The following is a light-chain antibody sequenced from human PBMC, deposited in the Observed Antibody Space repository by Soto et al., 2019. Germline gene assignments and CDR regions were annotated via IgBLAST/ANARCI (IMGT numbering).Light chain of an antibody. CDR1: QGISNF. J-gene: IGKJ1*01. CDR2: ASS. V-gene: IGKV1-27*01. Sequence: DIQMTQSPSSLSASVGDRVTITCRASQGISNFLAWYQQKPGKVPTLLLYASSTLRSGVPSRFSGSGSGADFTLTISSLQPEDVATYYCQKYNSSPKTCGQGTKVESK. CDR3: QKYNSSPKT.